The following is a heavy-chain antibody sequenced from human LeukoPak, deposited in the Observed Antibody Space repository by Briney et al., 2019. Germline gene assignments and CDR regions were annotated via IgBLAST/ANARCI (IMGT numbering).Heavy chain of an antibody. CDR1: GGSFSGYY. Sequence: PSETLSLTCAVYGGSFSGYYWSWIRQPPGKGLEWIGEINHGGSTNYNPSLKTRVTISVDTSKNQFSLKLSSVTAADTAVYYCARDEAHPNTYYYGSGSYYARLDIWGQGTMVTVSS. D-gene: IGHD3-10*01. J-gene: IGHJ3*02. V-gene: IGHV4-34*01. CDR3: ARDEAHPNTYYYGSGSYYARLDI. CDR2: INHGGST.